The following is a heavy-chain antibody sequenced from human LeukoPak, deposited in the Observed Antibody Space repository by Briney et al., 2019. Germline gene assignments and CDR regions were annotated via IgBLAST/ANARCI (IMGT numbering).Heavy chain of an antibody. Sequence: GASVKVSCKASGYTFTGYYMHWVRQASGQGLEWMGWINPNSGGTNYAQKFQGWVTMTRDTSISTAYMELSRLRSDDTAVYYCAREEYYYYGMDVWGQGTTVTVSS. CDR3: AREEYYYYGMDV. J-gene: IGHJ6*02. CDR2: INPNSGGT. V-gene: IGHV1-2*04. CDR1: GYTFTGYY.